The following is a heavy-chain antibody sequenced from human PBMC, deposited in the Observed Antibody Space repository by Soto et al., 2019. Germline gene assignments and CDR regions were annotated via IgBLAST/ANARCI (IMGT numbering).Heavy chain of an antibody. CDR1: GDSITSFSDY. Sequence: ASETLSLTCLVTGDSITSFSDYWDWIRQPPGKGLEWIASIDSSGPTFYNPSLKSRVSISLDTSKNEFSLKVNSVTAADTAVYFCAREKWVATDFYGLDVWGQGTTVT. CDR3: AREKWVATDFYGLDV. CDR2: IDSSGPT. J-gene: IGHJ6*02. V-gene: IGHV4-39*02. D-gene: IGHD5-12*01.